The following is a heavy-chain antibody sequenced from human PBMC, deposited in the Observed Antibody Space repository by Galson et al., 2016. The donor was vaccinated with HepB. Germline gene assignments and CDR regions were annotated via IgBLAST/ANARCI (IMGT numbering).Heavy chain of an antibody. CDR1: GFTVSSNY. CDR2: IYSGGST. Sequence: SLRLSCAASGFTVSSNYMSWVRQAPGKGLEWVSVIYSGGSTYYADSVKGRFTISRDNSKNTLDLQMNSLRVEDTALYYCAKEFVATGAVVGDYWGQGTLVTVSS. CDR3: AKEFVATGAVVGDY. J-gene: IGHJ4*02. D-gene: IGHD2-21*01. V-gene: IGHV3-53*01.